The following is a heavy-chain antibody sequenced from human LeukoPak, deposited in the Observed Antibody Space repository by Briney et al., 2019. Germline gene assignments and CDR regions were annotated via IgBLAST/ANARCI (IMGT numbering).Heavy chain of an antibody. V-gene: IGHV1-2*02. CDR1: GYTFTGYY. Sequence: GASVKVSCKASGYTFTGYYIHWVRQAPGQGPEWVAWINPNSGDTRYAQKFQGRVTLTTDTSISTAFMELGRLRSDDTAVYYCARIVGYCSSNICFDYWGQGTLVTVSS. J-gene: IGHJ4*02. D-gene: IGHD2-2*01. CDR3: ARIVGYCSSNICFDY. CDR2: INPNSGDT.